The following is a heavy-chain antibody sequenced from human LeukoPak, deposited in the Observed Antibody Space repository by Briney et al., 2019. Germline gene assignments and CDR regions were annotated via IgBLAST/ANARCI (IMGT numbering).Heavy chain of an antibody. D-gene: IGHD3-22*01. Sequence: PGGSVRLSCAASGLTFSSYEMNWARQAPGGGLECVSYIISSVSTIYYADSVTGRFIISRDNCTNTLSLQMHSLTADDTAVYYCVRGPRYYDDSGFHYGVFDIWGQGTLVTVSS. J-gene: IGHJ3*02. CDR3: VRGPRYYDDSGFHYGVFDI. V-gene: IGHV3-48*03. CDR1: GLTFSSYE. CDR2: IISSVSTI.